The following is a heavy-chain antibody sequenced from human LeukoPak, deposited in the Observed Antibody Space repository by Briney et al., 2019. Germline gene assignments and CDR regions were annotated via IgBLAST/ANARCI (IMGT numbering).Heavy chain of an antibody. V-gene: IGHV4-39*01. Sequence: SETLSLTCTVSGGSISSSSYYWGWIRQPPGKGLEWIGSIYYSGSTYYNPSLKSRVTISVDTSKNEFSLKLSSVTAADTAVYYCARLQRGFGDYWGQGTLVTVSS. CDR1: GGSISSSSYY. CDR2: IYYSGST. J-gene: IGHJ4*02. D-gene: IGHD3-16*01. CDR3: ARLQRGFGDY.